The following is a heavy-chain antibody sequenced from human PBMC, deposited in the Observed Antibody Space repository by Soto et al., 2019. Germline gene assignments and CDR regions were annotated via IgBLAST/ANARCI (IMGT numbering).Heavy chain of an antibody. CDR1: GFACGSYW. J-gene: IGHJ4*02. CDR3: LRDQRHWNEFADQ. CDR2: ISQDGAIA. Sequence: VQLVESGGGFVQPGGSLRLSCGASGFACGSYWMHWVRPAPGKGLVWVSSISQDGAIATQADSVKGRFTISRDNAKNTLFLQMNSLRADDTAVYYCLRDQRHWNEFADQWGQGTLVTVSS. D-gene: IGHD1-1*01. V-gene: IGHV3-74*01.